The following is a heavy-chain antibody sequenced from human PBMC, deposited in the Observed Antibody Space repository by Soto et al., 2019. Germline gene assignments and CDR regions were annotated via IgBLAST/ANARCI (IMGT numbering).Heavy chain of an antibody. D-gene: IGHD4-17*01. CDR3: ARHPYDYFDY. V-gene: IGHV4-59*08. Sequence: QVQLQESGPGLVTPSETLSLSCTVCGGSISSYYWSWIRQPPGKGLEWIGYIYYSGSTNYNPSLKSRVTISVDTSKNQFSLKLSSVTAADTAVYYCARHPYDYFDYWGQGTLVTVSS. CDR2: IYYSGST. CDR1: GGSISSYY. J-gene: IGHJ4*02.